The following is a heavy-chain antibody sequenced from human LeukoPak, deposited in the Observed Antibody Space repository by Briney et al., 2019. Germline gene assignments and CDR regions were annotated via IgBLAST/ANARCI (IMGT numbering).Heavy chain of an antibody. CDR3: ANIRGYLDY. Sequence: KPSETLSLTCTVSGVFISSYYWSWIRQPPGKGLEWIGYIYYSGGTKYNPSLKSRVTVSVDTSKNQFSLHLTSVTASDTAVYYCANIRGYLDYWGQGTLVTVSS. V-gene: IGHV4-59*08. CDR1: GVFISSYY. CDR2: IYYSGGT. J-gene: IGHJ4*02.